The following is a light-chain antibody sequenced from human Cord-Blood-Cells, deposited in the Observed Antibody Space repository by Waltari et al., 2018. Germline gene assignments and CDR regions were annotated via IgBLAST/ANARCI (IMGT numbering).Light chain of an antibody. Sequence: SSLPHPSSVSFSPFPSIPLSFPFTIIDVSCYNYVSWSQQHPGKAPKLMIYDVSKRTSGVSKRVYGSKAGKTASRTIYGLQEEDEEDDYCRSYTSRRTWVVGGG. V-gene: IGLV2-14*01. J-gene: IGLJ3*02. CDR1: IIDVSCYNY. CDR2: DVS. CDR3: RSYTSRRTWV.